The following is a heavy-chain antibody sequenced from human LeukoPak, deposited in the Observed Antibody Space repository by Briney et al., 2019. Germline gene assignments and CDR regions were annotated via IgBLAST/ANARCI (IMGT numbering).Heavy chain of an antibody. CDR2: IYYSGST. CDR1: GGSISSSSYY. J-gene: IGHJ5*02. Sequence: PSETLSLTCTVSGGSISSSSYYWGWIRQPPGKGLEWIGSIYYSGSTYYNPSLKSRVTISVDTSKNQFSLKLSSVTAADTAVYYCARYPGDCSSTSCYTGWFDPWGQGTLVTVSS. V-gene: IGHV4-39*01. CDR3: ARYPGDCSSTSCYTGWFDP. D-gene: IGHD2-2*02.